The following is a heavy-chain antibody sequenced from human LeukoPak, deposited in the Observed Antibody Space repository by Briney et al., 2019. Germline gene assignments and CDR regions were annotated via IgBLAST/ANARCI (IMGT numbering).Heavy chain of an antibody. Sequence: SETLSLTCTVSGGSISYYYWNWIRQPPGKGLEWIGYIYYTGNTNYNPSLKSRVTISVDTSKNQFSLKLSSVTAADTAVYYCARRGGWYNYFDYWGQGTLVTVSS. CDR3: ARRGGWYNYFDY. J-gene: IGHJ4*02. CDR1: GGSISYYY. D-gene: IGHD6-19*01. CDR2: IYYTGNT. V-gene: IGHV4-59*01.